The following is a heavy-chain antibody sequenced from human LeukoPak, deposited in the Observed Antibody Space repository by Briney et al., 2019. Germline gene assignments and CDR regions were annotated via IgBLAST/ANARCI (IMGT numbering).Heavy chain of an antibody. Sequence: GGSLRLSCAVSGFTFSHYWMSWVRQAPGKGLEWVATIKPDGSYNDYVDSVKGRFTISRDNAKNSLYLQMSSLRAEDTAVYYCANEMNWSFGYWGQGTLVTVSS. CDR2: IKPDGSYN. CDR1: GFTFSHYW. D-gene: IGHD1-1*01. CDR3: ANEMNWSFGY. J-gene: IGHJ4*02. V-gene: IGHV3-7*02.